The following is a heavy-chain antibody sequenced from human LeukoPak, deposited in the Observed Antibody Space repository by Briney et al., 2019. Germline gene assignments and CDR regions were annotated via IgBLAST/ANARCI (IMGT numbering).Heavy chain of an antibody. CDR3: ATPGIAAAGDY. CDR1: GGSISSYY. J-gene: IGHJ4*02. Sequence: ASETLSLTCTVSGGSISSYYWGWIRQPPGKGLEWIGSIYYSGSTYYNPSLKSRVTISVDTSKNQFSLKLSSVTAADTAVYYCATPGIAAAGDYWGQGTLVTVSS. D-gene: IGHD6-13*01. CDR2: IYYSGST. V-gene: IGHV4-39*01.